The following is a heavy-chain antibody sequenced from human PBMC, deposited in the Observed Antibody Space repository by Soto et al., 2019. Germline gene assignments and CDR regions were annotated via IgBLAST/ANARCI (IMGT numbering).Heavy chain of an antibody. D-gene: IGHD2-2*01. Sequence: PGGSLRLSCAASGFTFSSYDMHWVRQTTGKGLEWVSAIGTAGDTYYPGSVKGRFTISRENAKNSFYLQMNSLRAGDTAVYYCARALFCISSSCRGRYFYGVDVWGPGTTVTVSS. CDR3: ARALFCISSSCRGRYFYGVDV. CDR2: IGTAGDT. V-gene: IGHV3-13*01. J-gene: IGHJ6*02. CDR1: GFTFSSYD.